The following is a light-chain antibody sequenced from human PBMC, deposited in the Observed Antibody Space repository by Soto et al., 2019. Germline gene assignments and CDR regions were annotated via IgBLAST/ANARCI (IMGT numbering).Light chain of an antibody. CDR3: SSYACSNNVI. CDR2: EVT. J-gene: IGLJ2*01. CDR1: SSDVGGNNY. Sequence: QSVLTQPPSASGSPGQSVAISCTGTSSDVGGNNYVSWYQQHPGKAPKLMVYEVTKRPSGVPDRFSGSKSGNTASLTVSGLQDEDEADDYCSSYACSNNVIFGGGTKVTVL. V-gene: IGLV2-8*01.